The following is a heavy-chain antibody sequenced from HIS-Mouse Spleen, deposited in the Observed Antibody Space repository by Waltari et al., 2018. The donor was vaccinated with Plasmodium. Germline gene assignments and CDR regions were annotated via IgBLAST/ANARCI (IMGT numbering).Heavy chain of an antibody. Sequence: QVQLVESGGGVVQPGRSLRLSCAASGFTFSSYGMHWVRQAPGKGLECVVVISYDGSNKYYADSVKGRFTISRDNSKNTLYLQMNSLRAEDTAVYYCAKDRRSSSWYVDYWGQGTLVTVSS. CDR1: GFTFSSYG. CDR2: ISYDGSNK. V-gene: IGHV3-30*18. D-gene: IGHD6-13*01. CDR3: AKDRRSSSWYVDY. J-gene: IGHJ4*02.